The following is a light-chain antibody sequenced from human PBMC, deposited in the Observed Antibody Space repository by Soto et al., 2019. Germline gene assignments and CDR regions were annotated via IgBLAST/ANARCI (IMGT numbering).Light chain of an antibody. CDR3: MQALQTPRT. CDR2: LGS. J-gene: IGKJ4*01. V-gene: IGKV2-28*01. Sequence: DIVMTQSPLSLPVTPGGPASISCRSGQSLLHSNGYNYLDWYLQKPGQSPQLLIYLGSNRASGVPDRFSGSGSGTDFTLKISRVEAEDVGVYYCMQALQTPRTFGGGTKVDIK. CDR1: QSLLHSNGYNY.